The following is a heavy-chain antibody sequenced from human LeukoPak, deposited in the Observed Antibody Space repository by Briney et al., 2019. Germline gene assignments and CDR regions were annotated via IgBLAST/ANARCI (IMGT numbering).Heavy chain of an antibody. CDR1: GFTFDDYA. Sequence: PGGSLRLSCAASGFTFDDYAMHWVRQAPGKGLEWVSGITWNSGIIAYADSVKGRFTISRDNAKNSLYLQMNSLRAEDTAVYYCARSAGVANFQHWGQGTLVTVFS. CDR3: ARSAGVANFQH. V-gene: IGHV3-9*01. CDR2: ITWNSGII. D-gene: IGHD5-12*01. J-gene: IGHJ1*01.